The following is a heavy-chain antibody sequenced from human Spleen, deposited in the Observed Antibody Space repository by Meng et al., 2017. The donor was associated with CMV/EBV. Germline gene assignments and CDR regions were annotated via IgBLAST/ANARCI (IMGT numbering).Heavy chain of an antibody. D-gene: IGHD2-15*01. CDR1: GGSFSSYT. CDR2: IIPALAIA. V-gene: IGHV1-69*04. Sequence: SVKVSCKASGGSFSSYTFSWVRQAPGQGLEWMGRIIPALAIANYAQKFQGRVTITADKSTSTAYMELSSLRSEDTAVYYCATDRCSGGSCYYNYYAMDVWGQGTTVTVSS. CDR3: ATDRCSGGSCYYNYYAMDV. J-gene: IGHJ6*02.